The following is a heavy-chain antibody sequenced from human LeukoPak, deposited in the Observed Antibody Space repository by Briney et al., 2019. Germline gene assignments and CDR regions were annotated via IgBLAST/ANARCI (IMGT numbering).Heavy chain of an antibody. CDR1: GFTFRVSW. V-gene: IGHV3-7*01. J-gene: IGHJ3*01. CDR3: VRDSAGAWFGFDF. CDR2: INQDGSEK. Sequence: GGSRRLSCAASGFTFRVSWMAWVRQAPGKGLEWVATINQDGSEKYYVESAKGRFTISRDNAKNSVYLQMNTLRVEDTAVYYCVRDSAGAWFGFDFWGLGTMVTVSS. D-gene: IGHD3-16*01.